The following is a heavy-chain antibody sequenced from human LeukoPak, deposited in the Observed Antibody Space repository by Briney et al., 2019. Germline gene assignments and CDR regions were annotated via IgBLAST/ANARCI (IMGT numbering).Heavy chain of an antibody. CDR3: ARDKWLEEYYYYGMDV. V-gene: IGHV3-7*01. CDR1: GFTFSSYW. CDR2: IKQDGSEK. Sequence: AGGSLRLSCAASGFTFSSYWMSWVRQAPGKGVEWVANIKQDGSEKYYVDSVKGQFTISRDNAKNSLYLQMNSLRAEDTAVYYRARDKWLEEYYYYGMDVWGQGTTVTVSS. J-gene: IGHJ6*02. D-gene: IGHD6-19*01.